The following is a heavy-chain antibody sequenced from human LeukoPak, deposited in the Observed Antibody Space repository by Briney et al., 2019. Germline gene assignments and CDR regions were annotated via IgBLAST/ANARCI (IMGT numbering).Heavy chain of an antibody. CDR3: ARMTYDGSGPNPNWFDP. V-gene: IGHV1-8*01. J-gene: IGHJ5*02. Sequence: VASVKVSCKASGYSFTSYGINWVRQATGQGLEWMGWRNPNSGYTGYAQRFQGRITMTRNTSISTVYMELSSLRFEDTAIYYCARMTYDGSGPNPNWFDPWGQGTLVTVSS. CDR1: GYSFTSYG. CDR2: RNPNSGYT. D-gene: IGHD3-22*01.